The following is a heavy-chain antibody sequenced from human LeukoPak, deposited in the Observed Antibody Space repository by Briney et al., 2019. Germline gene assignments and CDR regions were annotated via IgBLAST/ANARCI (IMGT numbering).Heavy chain of an antibody. V-gene: IGHV1-18*03. J-gene: IGHJ4*02. CDR1: GYTFTSYG. Sequence: ASVKVSCKPSGYTFTSYGISWVRHAPGQGLEWMGWISAYNGNTNNAQKLQGRVTMTTDTSTSTAYMELRRLRSDDLSMYYCARHGSGSYYNLPTDYWGQGTLVTVSS. D-gene: IGHD3-10*01. CDR3: ARHGSGSYYNLPTDY. CDR2: ISAYNGNT.